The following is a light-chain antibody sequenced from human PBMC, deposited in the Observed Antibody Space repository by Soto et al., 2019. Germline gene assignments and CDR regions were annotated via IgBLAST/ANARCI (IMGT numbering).Light chain of an antibody. Sequence: EIVMTQSPATLSVSPGERPTLSCRACQSVSSNLAWYQQKPGQAPRLLTYDASNRATGIPARFSGSGSGTDFTLTISSLEPEDFAVYYCQQRSNWPPITFGQGTRLEIK. J-gene: IGKJ5*01. V-gene: IGKV3-11*01. CDR3: QQRSNWPPIT. CDR2: DAS. CDR1: QSVSSN.